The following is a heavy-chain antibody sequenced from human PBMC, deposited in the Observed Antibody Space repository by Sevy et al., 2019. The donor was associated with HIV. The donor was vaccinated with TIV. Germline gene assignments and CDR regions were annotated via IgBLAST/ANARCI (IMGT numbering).Heavy chain of an antibody. J-gene: IGHJ5*02. CDR2: ISHDGRNYK. CDR3: ARDRGEILRSAFKS. Sequence: VGSLRLSCAASGFTFSEYGMHWVRQAPGKGLEWVAVISHDGRNYKYNADFVKGRFTISRDNSRNTLYLQMNSLRAEDTAIYYCARDRGEILRSAFKSCGQGTLVTVSS. V-gene: IGHV3-30*04. D-gene: IGHD3-10*01. CDR1: GFTFSEYG.